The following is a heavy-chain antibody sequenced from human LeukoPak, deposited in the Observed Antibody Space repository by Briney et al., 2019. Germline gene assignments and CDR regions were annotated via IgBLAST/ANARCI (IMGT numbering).Heavy chain of an antibody. V-gene: IGHV1-69*04. Sequence: ASVTVSCKASGGTFSSYAISWVRQAPGQGLDWMGRIIPILGIANYAQKFQGRVTITADKSTSTAYMELSSLRSEDTAVYYCARALYGYFDYWGQGTLVTVSS. CDR2: IIPILGIA. J-gene: IGHJ4*02. CDR1: GGTFSSYA. D-gene: IGHD3-10*01. CDR3: ARALYGYFDY.